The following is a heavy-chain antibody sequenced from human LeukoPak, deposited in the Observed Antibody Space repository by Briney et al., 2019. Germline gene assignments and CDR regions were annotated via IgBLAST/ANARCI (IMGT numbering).Heavy chain of an antibody. CDR2: IYHSGST. J-gene: IGHJ4*02. CDR1: GGSISSSSYY. Sequence: PSETLSLTCTVSGGSISSSSYYWSWIRQPPGKGLEWIGYIYHSGSTYYNPSLKSRVTISVDRSKNQFSLKLSSVTAADTAVYYCARGPRNEGIAVPTQSVLDYWGQGTLVTVSS. V-gene: IGHV4-30-2*01. CDR3: ARGPRNEGIAVPTQSVLDY. D-gene: IGHD6-19*01.